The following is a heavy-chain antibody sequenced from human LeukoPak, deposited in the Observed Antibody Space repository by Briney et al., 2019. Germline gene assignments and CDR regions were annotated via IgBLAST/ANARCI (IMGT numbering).Heavy chain of an antibody. D-gene: IGHD1-1*01. CDR1: GFIFSGHT. J-gene: IGHJ4*02. CDR2: VSTSSTYI. CDR3: VRKMKTGSSSGDYDY. V-gene: IGHV3-21*06. Sequence: GGSLRLSCAASGFIFSGHTMNWVRQAPGRGLEWVSSVSTSSTYIYYTDSVKGRFTISRDNAKNSMYLQMSSPRAEDTAIYYCVRKMKTGSSSGDYDYWGQGTLVTVSS.